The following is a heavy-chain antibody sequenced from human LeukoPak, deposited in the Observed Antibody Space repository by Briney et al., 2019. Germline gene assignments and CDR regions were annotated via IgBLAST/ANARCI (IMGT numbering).Heavy chain of an antibody. D-gene: IGHD3-3*01. V-gene: IGHV4-34*01. CDR3: ARERAPTYDFWSGYYRYYNWFDP. CDR2: INHSGIT. J-gene: IGHJ5*02. CDR1: GGSFSGYY. Sequence: SETLSLTCAVYGGSFSGYYWSWIRQPPGKGLEWIGEINHSGITNYNPSLKSRVTISVDTSKNQFSLKLSSVTAADTAVYYCARERAPTYDFWSGYYRYYNWFDPWGQGTLVTVSS.